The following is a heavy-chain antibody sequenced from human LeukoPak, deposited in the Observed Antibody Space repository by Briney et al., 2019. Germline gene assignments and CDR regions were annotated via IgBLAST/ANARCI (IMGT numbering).Heavy chain of an antibody. D-gene: IGHD4-23*01. CDR3: ARFLYGGNWFDY. J-gene: IGHJ4*02. Sequence: PSETLSLTCTVSGGSISSGSYYWSWIRQPAGKGLEWIGRIYTSGSTNYNPSLKSRVSISVDTSKNQFSLKLSSVTAADTAVYYCARFLYGGNWFDYWGQGTLVTVSS. CDR2: IYTSGST. V-gene: IGHV4-61*02. CDR1: GGSISSGSYY.